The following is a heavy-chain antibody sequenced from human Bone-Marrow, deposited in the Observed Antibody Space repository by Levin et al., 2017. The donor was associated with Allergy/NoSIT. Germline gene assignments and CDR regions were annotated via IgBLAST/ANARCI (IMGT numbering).Heavy chain of an antibody. Sequence: LSLTCAASGFTVSSNYMTWVRQAPGKGLEWVSVIYTGGSTFYADSVKGRFTISRDDSKSTLYLQMNSLRAEDTAVYYCAREQGDTAKTDEFWGRGTLVTVSS. D-gene: IGHD5-18*01. V-gene: IGHV3-66*01. CDR1: GFTVSSNY. CDR2: IYTGGST. J-gene: IGHJ4*02. CDR3: AREQGDTAKTDEF.